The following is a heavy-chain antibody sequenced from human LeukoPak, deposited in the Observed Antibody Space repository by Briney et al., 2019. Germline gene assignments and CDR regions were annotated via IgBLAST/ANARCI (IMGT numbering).Heavy chain of an antibody. Sequence: GGSLRLSCAASGFTFSSYAMSWVRQAPGKGLEWVSAISGSGGSTYYADSVKGRVTIYRDNSKNTRYLQMNSLRAEDTAVYYCAKGGRTTIFGVVITHFDYWGQGTLVTVSS. CDR1: GFTFSSYA. D-gene: IGHD3-3*01. CDR2: ISGSGGST. J-gene: IGHJ4*02. CDR3: AKGGRTTIFGVVITHFDY. V-gene: IGHV3-23*01.